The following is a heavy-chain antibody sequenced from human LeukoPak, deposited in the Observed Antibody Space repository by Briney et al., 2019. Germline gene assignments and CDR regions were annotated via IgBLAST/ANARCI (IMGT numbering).Heavy chain of an antibody. CDR2: LSPEQTNM. CDR1: GFILSNYP. V-gene: IGHV3-30*09. Sequence: PGGSLRLSCVASGFILSNYPMHWVRQAPAKRLEWLGFLSPEQTNMYADSVEGRFAISRDNSKNTMYIQMTELRPEDTAMFYCAKGGGSSGHAGYFDNWGQGTLVTVSS. D-gene: IGHD3-22*01. CDR3: AKGGGSSGHAGYFDN. J-gene: IGHJ4*02.